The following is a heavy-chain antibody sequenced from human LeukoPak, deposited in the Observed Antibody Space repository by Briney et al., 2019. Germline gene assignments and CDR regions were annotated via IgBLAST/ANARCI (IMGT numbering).Heavy chain of an antibody. V-gene: IGHV3-30*02. J-gene: IGHJ4*02. CDR2: KRYDGSNK. D-gene: IGHD6-13*01. CDR3: ARDLNDLLQNYRSTWYPADY. CDR1: GFTFDDYA. Sequence: PGGSLRLSCAASGFTFDDYAMHWVRQAPGKGLEWVAFKRYDGSNKYYADSVKGRFTISRDNTKNTLYLQMNSLRAEDTAVYYCARDLNDLLQNYRSTWYPADYWGQGTLVTVSS.